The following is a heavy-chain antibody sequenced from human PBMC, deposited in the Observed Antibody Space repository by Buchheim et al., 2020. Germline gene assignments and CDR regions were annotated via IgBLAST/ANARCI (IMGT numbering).Heavy chain of an antibody. Sequence: EVQLVESGGGLVQPGGSLRLSCAASGFTFSSYSMNWVRQAPGKWLEWVSYISSSSSTIYYADSVKGRFTISRDNAKNSLYLQMNSLRAEDTAVYYCATALVAGNYYYYGMDVWGQGTT. CDR1: GFTFSSYS. CDR3: ATALVAGNYYYYGMDV. J-gene: IGHJ6*02. CDR2: ISSSSSTI. D-gene: IGHD6-19*01. V-gene: IGHV3-48*04.